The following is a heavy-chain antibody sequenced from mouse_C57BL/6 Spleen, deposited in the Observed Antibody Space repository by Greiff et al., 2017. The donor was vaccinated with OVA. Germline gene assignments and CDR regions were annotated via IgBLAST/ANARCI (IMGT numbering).Heavy chain of an antibody. Sequence: VQLVESGAELVRPGASVKLSCKASGYTFTDYYINWVKQRPGQGLEWIARIYPGSGNTYYNEKFKGKATLTAEKSSSTAYMQLSSLTSEDSAVYICESAPTVTGFDYWGKGTTLTVSS. D-gene: IGHD2-13*01. CDR1: GYTFTDYY. CDR3: ESAPTVTGFDY. J-gene: IGHJ2*01. V-gene: IGHV1-76*01. CDR2: IYPGSGNT.